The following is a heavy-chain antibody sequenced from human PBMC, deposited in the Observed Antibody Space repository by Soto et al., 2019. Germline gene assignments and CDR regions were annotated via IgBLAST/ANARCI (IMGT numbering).Heavy chain of an antibody. CDR1: GFTFSSYS. CDR3: ARAPRLYCSGGSCYSFDY. CDR2: ISSSSSYI. D-gene: IGHD2-15*01. J-gene: IGHJ4*02. V-gene: IGHV3-21*01. Sequence: EVQLVVSGGGLVKPGGSLRLSCAASGFTFSSYSMNWVRQAPGKGLEWVSSISSSSSYIYYADSVKGRFTISRDNAKNSLYLQMNSLRAEDTAVYYCARAPRLYCSGGSCYSFDYWGQGTLVTVSS.